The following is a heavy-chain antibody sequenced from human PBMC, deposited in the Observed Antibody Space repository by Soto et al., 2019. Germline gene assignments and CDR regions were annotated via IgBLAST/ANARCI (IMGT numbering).Heavy chain of an antibody. J-gene: IGHJ5*02. V-gene: IGHV3-48*02. CDR3: AREHSSSGLNWFDP. D-gene: IGHD6-6*01. CDR2: ISSSSSTI. Sequence: EVQLVESGGGLVQPGGSLGLSYAASGFTFSSYSMNWVRQAPGKGLEWVSYISSSSSTIYYADSVKGRFTISRDNAKNSLYLQMNSLRDEDTAVYYCAREHSSSGLNWFDPWGQGTLVTVSS. CDR1: GFTFSSYS.